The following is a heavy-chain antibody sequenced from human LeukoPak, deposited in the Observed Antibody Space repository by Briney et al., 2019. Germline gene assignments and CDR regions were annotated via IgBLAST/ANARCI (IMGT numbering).Heavy chain of an antibody. CDR2: ISWNSGSI. D-gene: IGHD3-10*01. CDR3: AKDIGQEEYYYGSGSYYTFDY. CDR1: GFTFDDYA. Sequence: GGSLRLSCAASGFTFDDYAMHWVRQAPGKGLEWVSGISWNSGSIGYADPVKGRFTISRDNAKNSLYLQMNSLRAEDTALYYCAKDIGQEEYYYGSGSYYTFDYWGQGTLVTVSS. J-gene: IGHJ4*02. V-gene: IGHV3-9*01.